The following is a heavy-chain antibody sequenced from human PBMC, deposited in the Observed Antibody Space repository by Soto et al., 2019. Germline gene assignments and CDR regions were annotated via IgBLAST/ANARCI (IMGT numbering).Heavy chain of an antibody. J-gene: IGHJ4*02. V-gene: IGHV5-51*01. Sequence: ESLKISCKGFGDSFTSYWIGWVRQMPGKGLECMGIIYPGDSGTRYSPSFQGQVTISADKSTSSAYLQWSSLKASDTAMYYCARRGRDHFDYWGQGTLVTVSS. CDR2: IYPGDSGT. D-gene: IGHD2-15*01. CDR3: ARRGRDHFDY. CDR1: GDSFTSYW.